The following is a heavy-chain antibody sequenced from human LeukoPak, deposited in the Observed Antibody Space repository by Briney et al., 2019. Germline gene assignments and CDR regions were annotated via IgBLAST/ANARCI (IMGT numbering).Heavy chain of an antibody. CDR2: ISAYNGNT. CDR1: GCTFTSYG. Sequence: GASVKVSCKASGCTFTSYGISWVRQAPGQGLEWMGWISAYNGNTNYAQKLQGRVTMTTDTSTSTAYMELRSLRSDDTAVYYCARDERRYCSSTSCSDYFDYWGQGTLVTVSS. CDR3: ARDERRYCSSTSCSDYFDY. D-gene: IGHD2-2*01. J-gene: IGHJ4*02. V-gene: IGHV1-18*01.